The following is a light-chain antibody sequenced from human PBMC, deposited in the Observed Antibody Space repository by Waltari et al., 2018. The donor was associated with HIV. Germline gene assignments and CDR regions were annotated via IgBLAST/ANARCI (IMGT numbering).Light chain of an antibody. Sequence: QSALTQPRSVSGSPGQSVTISCTGTSSDVGGYNYVSWYQQHPTKAPKLTIYDVSKRPSGVPDRFSGSKSGNTASLTISVLQAEDEADYYCCSYAGTYTWVFGGGTKLTVL. CDR1: SSDVGGYNY. CDR3: CSYAGTYTWV. CDR2: DVS. V-gene: IGLV2-11*01. J-gene: IGLJ3*02.